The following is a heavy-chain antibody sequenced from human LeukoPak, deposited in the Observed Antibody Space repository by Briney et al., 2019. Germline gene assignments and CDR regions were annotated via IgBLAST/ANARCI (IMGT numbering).Heavy chain of an antibody. V-gene: IGHV3-15*01. CDR1: GFTFTSAW. J-gene: IGHJ4*02. Sequence: GGSLRLSCAASGFTFTSAWMSWVRQAPEKGLEWVGRIKGKTAAGAPDYVASVKGRFTISRDDSKNTLFLQMNSLKTEDTAVYYCITGDYDFWSGFYSPNHYFDYWGQGTLVTVSS. CDR2: IKGKTAAGAP. D-gene: IGHD3-3*01. CDR3: ITGDYDFWSGFYSPNHYFDY.